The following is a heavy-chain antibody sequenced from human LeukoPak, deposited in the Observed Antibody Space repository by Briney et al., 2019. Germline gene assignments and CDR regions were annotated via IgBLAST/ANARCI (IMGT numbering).Heavy chain of an antibody. Sequence: PGGSLRLCCAASGFPFSDYSMNWVRQAPGKGLEWISYIGISSGNTKYADSVKGRFTISGDNAKNSLHLQMNSLRVEDTAVYFCARDRRYAFDNWGQGILVTVSS. V-gene: IGHV3-48*04. J-gene: IGHJ4*02. CDR1: GFPFSDYS. CDR3: ARDRRYAFDN. CDR2: IGISSGNT. D-gene: IGHD5-12*01.